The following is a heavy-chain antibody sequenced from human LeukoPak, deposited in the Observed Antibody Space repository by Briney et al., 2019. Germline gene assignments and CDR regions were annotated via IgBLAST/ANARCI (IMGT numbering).Heavy chain of an antibody. CDR2: INPSGGST. V-gene: IGHV1-46*01. D-gene: IGHD3-22*01. Sequence: WASVKVSCKASGYTFTSYYMHWVRQAPGQGLEWMGIINPSGGSTSYAQKFQGRVTMTRDMSTSTVYMELSSLRSEDTAVYYCARAFPPGYDSSGYSNWGQGTLVTVSS. J-gene: IGHJ4*02. CDR1: GYTFTSYY. CDR3: ARAFPPGYDSSGYSN.